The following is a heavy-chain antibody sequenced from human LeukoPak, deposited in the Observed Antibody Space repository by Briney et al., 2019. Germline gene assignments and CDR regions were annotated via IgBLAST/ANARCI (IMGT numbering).Heavy chain of an antibody. J-gene: IGHJ4*02. CDR3: VKARRDGYNPFDY. V-gene: IGHV3-64D*06. CDR1: GFTFSSYA. Sequence: QSGGSLRLSCSASGFTFSSYAMHWVRQAPGKGLEYVSAISSNGGSTYYADSVKGRFTISRDNSKNTLYLQMSSLRAEDTAVYYCVKARRDGYNPFDYWGQGTLVTVSS. CDR2: ISSNGGST. D-gene: IGHD5-24*01.